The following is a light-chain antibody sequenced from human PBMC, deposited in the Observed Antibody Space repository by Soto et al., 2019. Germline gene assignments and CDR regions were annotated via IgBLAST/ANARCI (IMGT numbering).Light chain of an antibody. CDR2: VAS. CDR1: QSISNS. J-gene: IGKJ2*01. Sequence: DIQMTQSLSSLSASVGDSVTITCRASQSISNSLSWYQQKPGKAPKFLIYVASTLQRGVPSRFSGSGSGTDFTLTISSLQPEDFATYYCQQTFSPPYTFGQWTKLEIK. V-gene: IGKV1-39*01. CDR3: QQTFSPPYT.